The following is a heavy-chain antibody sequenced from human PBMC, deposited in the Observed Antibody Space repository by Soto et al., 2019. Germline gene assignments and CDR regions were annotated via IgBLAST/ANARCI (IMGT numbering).Heavy chain of an antibody. D-gene: IGHD5-12*01. CDR2: ISAYDGNT. Sequence: QVQLVQSGAEVKKPGASVKVSCKASGYTFNNNGFSWVRQAPGQGLEWMGWISAYDGNTNYAQKLQGRVTMTADTSTSTAYVELRGLRYDDTAVYYCAKPSGYSSDAFDMWGQGTMVTVSS. J-gene: IGHJ3*02. CDR3: AKPSGYSSDAFDM. V-gene: IGHV1-18*01. CDR1: GYTFNNNG.